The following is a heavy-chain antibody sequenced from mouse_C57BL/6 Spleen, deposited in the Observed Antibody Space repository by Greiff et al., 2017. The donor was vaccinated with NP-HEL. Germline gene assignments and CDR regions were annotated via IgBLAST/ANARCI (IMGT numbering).Heavy chain of an antibody. CDR2: INYDGSST. Sequence: EVQRVESEGGLVQPGSSMKLSCTASGFTFSDYYMAWVRQVPEKGLEWVANINYDGSSTYYLDSLKSRFIISRDNAKNILYLQMSSLKSEDTATYYCAREYGSSSYWYFDVWGTGTTVTVSS. CDR1: GFTFSDYY. D-gene: IGHD1-1*01. CDR3: AREYGSSSYWYFDV. J-gene: IGHJ1*03. V-gene: IGHV5-16*01.